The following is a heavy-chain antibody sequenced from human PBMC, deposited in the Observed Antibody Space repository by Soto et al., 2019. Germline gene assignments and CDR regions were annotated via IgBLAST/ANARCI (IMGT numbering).Heavy chain of an antibody. Sequence: GSLRLSCIVSGFNLSNYWMSWVRQAPGKGLEWVANIEQDGSEKYYLDSVRGRFTIFRDNARNLLYLQMNSLRAEDTAVYYCARDPRYWYSGSYLGDSYYYGLDVWGQGTTVTVSS. CDR3: ARDPRYWYSGSYLGDSYYYGLDV. J-gene: IGHJ6*02. D-gene: IGHD1-26*01. V-gene: IGHV3-7*01. CDR2: IEQDGSEK. CDR1: GFNLSNYW.